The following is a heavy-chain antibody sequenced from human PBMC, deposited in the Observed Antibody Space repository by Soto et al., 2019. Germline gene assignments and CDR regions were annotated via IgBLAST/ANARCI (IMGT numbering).Heavy chain of an antibody. V-gene: IGHV3-11*03. D-gene: IGHD1-1*01. Sequence: GGSLRLSCAASGSSFRDYYMSWIRQSPGKGQEWLSYITSSSSYTHYADSVKGRFTISRDNAKNSLYLQMNSLRAEDTAVYYCTGGQDNLAVNFDYWGQGTPVTVS. J-gene: IGHJ4*02. CDR1: GSSFRDYY. CDR3: TGGQDNLAVNFDY. CDR2: ITSSSSYT.